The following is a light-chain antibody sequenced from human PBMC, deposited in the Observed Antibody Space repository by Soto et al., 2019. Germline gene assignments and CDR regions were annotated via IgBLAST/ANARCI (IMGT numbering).Light chain of an antibody. V-gene: IGKV3-15*01. CDR1: QSLGSD. CDR3: QQYERWPIT. Sequence: EIVMTQSPATLSVSPGEGATLSCRASQSLGSDLAWHQQKPGQAPRLLIYGASTRATGIPARFSGSGSGTEFTLTISSLQSEDFAVYYCQQYERWPITLAQGTRLEIK. CDR2: GAS. J-gene: IGKJ5*01.